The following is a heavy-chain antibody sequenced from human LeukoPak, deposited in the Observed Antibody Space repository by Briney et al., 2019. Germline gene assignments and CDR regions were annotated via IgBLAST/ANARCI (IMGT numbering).Heavy chain of an antibody. V-gene: IGHV3-74*01. D-gene: IGHD3-22*01. J-gene: IGHJ4*02. Sequence: GGSLRLSCAGSGFTFSSNWMHWVRQAPGKGLVWISRIHSDGSSTNYADSVKGRFTISRDNAKNTLYLQMSSLRAEDTAVYFCARASYYDDGTDLGYWGQGTLVTVSS. CDR3: ARASYYDDGTDLGY. CDR1: GFTFSSNW. CDR2: IHSDGSST.